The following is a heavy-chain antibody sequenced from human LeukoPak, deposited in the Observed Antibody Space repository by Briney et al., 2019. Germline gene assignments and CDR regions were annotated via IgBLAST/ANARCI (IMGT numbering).Heavy chain of an antibody. Sequence: SGGSLRLSCAASGFTFTHFAMTWVRQAPGKGLEWVAVISYDGSNRYYADSVRGRFTISRDNSKNTLYLQVASLTPEDTAVYYCATFAYYYDNSGYSYEQYYGMDVWGPGTTVTVSS. V-gene: IGHV3-30-3*01. J-gene: IGHJ6*02. CDR3: ATFAYYYDNSGYSYEQYYGMDV. D-gene: IGHD3-22*01. CDR2: ISYDGSNR. CDR1: GFTFTHFA.